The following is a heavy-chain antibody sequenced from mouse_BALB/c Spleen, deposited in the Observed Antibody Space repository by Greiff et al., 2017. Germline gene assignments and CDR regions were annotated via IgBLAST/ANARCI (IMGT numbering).Heavy chain of an antibody. V-gene: IGHV1-4*01. CDR3: ARGGYGYSYAMDY. Sequence: QVQLKQSGAELARPGASVKMSCKASGFTFTSYTMHWVKQRPGQGLEWIGYINPSSGYTNYNQKFKDKATLTADKASSTDYMQLSSLTSEDSAVYYCARGGYGYSYAMDYWGQGTSVTVSS. D-gene: IGHD2-2*01. J-gene: IGHJ4*01. CDR1: GFTFTSYT. CDR2: INPSSGYT.